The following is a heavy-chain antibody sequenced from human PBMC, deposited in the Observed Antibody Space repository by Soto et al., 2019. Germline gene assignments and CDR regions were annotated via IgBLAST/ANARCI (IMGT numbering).Heavy chain of an antibody. Sequence: SETLSLTCAVSGGSISSGGYSWSWIRQPPGKGLEWIGYIYHSGSTYYNPSLKSRVTISVDRSKNQFPLKLSSVTAADTAVYYCARSKRGSSSFDYFDYWGQGTLVTVSS. V-gene: IGHV4-30-2*01. CDR1: GGSISSGGYS. D-gene: IGHD6-13*01. CDR3: ARSKRGSSSFDYFDY. J-gene: IGHJ4*02. CDR2: IYHSGST.